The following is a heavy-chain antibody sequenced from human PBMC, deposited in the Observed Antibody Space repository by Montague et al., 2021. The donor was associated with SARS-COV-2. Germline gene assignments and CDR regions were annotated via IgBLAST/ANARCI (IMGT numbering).Heavy chain of an antibody. D-gene: IGHD3-9*01. J-gene: IGHJ6*02. CDR2: IYYSGST. V-gene: IGHV4-39*01. Sequence: SETLSLTCTVSSXSISSSSYYWGWIRQPPGKGLEWIGSIYYSGSTYYNRSLKSRVTISVDTSKNQFSLKLSSVTAADTAVYYCARQDDILTGYYYYGMDVWGQGTTVTVSS. CDR1: SXSISSSSYY. CDR3: ARQDDILTGYYYYGMDV.